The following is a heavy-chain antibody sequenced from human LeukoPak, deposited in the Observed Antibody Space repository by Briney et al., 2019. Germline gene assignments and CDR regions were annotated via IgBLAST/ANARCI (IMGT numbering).Heavy chain of an antibody. CDR1: GYTFTSYA. Sequence: ASVKVSCKASGYTFTSYAMHWVRQAPGQRLEWMGWINAGNGNTKYSLKFQGRVTITRDTSASTAYMELSSLRSEDTAVYYCARVRIAAAGTLGYWGQGTLVTVSS. J-gene: IGHJ4*02. CDR3: ARVRIAAAGTLGY. D-gene: IGHD6-13*01. V-gene: IGHV1-3*01. CDR2: INAGNGNT.